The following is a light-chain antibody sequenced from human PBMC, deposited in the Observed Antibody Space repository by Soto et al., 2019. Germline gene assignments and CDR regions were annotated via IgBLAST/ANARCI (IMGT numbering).Light chain of an antibody. V-gene: IGLV3-21*02. CDR3: QVWDSSSDLGV. Sequence: SYELTQPPSVSVAPGQTARITCGGNNIGTKGVHWYQQNPGQAPVLVVYDDSDRPSGIPERFSGSNSGNTATLTISRVEAGDEADYYCQVWDSSSDLGVFGTGTKVTV. CDR2: DDS. J-gene: IGLJ1*01. CDR1: NIGTKG.